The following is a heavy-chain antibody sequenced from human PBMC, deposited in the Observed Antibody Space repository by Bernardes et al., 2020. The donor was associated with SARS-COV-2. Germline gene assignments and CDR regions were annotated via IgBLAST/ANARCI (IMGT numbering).Heavy chain of an antibody. V-gene: IGHV1-18*01. Sequence: ASVKVSCMASGYTFSSYGMSWVRQAPGQGLEWMGWISADNGDTNYAQKFQGRVTMTTETSTSTAYMELRSLRSDDTAVYYCATVVGYSYGGGWFDPWGQGTLVTVSS. CDR1: GYTFSSYG. J-gene: IGHJ5*02. CDR2: ISADNGDT. D-gene: IGHD5-18*01. CDR3: ATVVGYSYGGGWFDP.